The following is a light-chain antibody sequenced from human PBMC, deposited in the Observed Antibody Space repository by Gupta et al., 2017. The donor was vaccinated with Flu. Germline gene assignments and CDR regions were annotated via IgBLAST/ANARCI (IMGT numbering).Light chain of an antibody. V-gene: IGLV3-19*01. CDR3: TSRDSSTYRCV. CDR1: ILRKYH. Sequence: SSELTQDPTVSVALGQTVRITCQGDILRKYHATWYQQKSGQAPVLVLYGKNKRPSGIPDRFSGSRSGNTASLTISGAQAEDEADYYCTSRDSSTYRCVFGVGTNLTVL. J-gene: IGLJ3*02. CDR2: GKN.